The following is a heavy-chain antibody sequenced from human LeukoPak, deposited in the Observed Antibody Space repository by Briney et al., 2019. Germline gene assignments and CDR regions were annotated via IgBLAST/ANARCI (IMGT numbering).Heavy chain of an antibody. J-gene: IGHJ4*02. CDR2: IWHDASAD. D-gene: IGHD6-19*01. V-gene: IGHV3-33*06. CDR3: AKDHTGGWSGYFDY. Sequence: PRGSLRLSCAASGVSFRTYGVHWVRQAPGKGLEWVAVIWHDASADFYGDSVRGRFSISRDDSRNTVYLQMDSLRADDTALYYCAKDHTGGWSGYFDYWGQGTLVTVSS. CDR1: GVSFRTYG.